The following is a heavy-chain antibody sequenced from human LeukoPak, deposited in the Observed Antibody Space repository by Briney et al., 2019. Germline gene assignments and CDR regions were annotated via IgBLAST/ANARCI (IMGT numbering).Heavy chain of an antibody. V-gene: IGHV1-2*02. CDR3: ARDGGYYCSGGSCPIDY. D-gene: IGHD2-15*01. J-gene: IGHJ4*02. CDR1: GYTLTGYY. Sequence: GASVKVSCKASGYTLTGYYMHWVRQAPGQGLEWMGWINPNSGGTNYAQKFQGRVTMTRDTSISTAYMELSRLRSDDTAVYYCARDGGYYCSGGSCPIDYWGQGTLVTVSS. CDR2: INPNSGGT.